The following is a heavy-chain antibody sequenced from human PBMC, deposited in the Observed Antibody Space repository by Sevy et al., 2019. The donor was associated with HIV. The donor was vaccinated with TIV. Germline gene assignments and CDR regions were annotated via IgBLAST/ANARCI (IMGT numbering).Heavy chain of an antibody. CDR2: ISNSGSSV. CDR1: GFTFTSYA. V-gene: IGHV3-48*04. D-gene: IGHD4-17*01. Sequence: GGSLRLSCKPSGFTFTSYAMNWVRQAPGKGLEWLSYISNSGSSVYYSDSVRGRFTISRDNARNSLYLQMNSLRAEDTAVYYCARDLPPSATTVAHFDCWGQGTLVTVSS. CDR3: ARDLPPSATTVAHFDC. J-gene: IGHJ4*02.